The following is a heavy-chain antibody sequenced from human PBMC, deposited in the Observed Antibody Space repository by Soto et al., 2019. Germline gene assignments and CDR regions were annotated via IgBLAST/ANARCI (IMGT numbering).Heavy chain of an antibody. J-gene: IGHJ5*02. V-gene: IGHV1-69*06. CDR3: GRDVVVVPAADPSLNWFDP. CDR2: IIPIFGTA. Sequence: ASVKVSCKASGGTFSSYAISWVRQAPGQGLEWMGGIIPIFGTAIYAQKFQGRVTITADKSTSTAYMELSSLRSEDTAGYYCGRDVVVVPAADPSLNWFDPWGQGTLVTVYS. D-gene: IGHD2-2*01. CDR1: GGTFSSYA.